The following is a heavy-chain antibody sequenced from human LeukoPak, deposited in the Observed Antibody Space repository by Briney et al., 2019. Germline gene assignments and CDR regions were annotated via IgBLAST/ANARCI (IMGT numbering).Heavy chain of an antibody. CDR3: ARVVDTAMVCDY. V-gene: IGHV4-39*01. CDR1: GGSISSSSYY. Sequence: MPSETLSLTCTVSGGSISSSSYYWGWIRQPPGKGLEWIGSIYYSGSTYYNPSLKSRVTISLDTSKNQFSLKLSSVTAADTAVYYCARVVDTAMVCDYWGQGTLVTVSS. J-gene: IGHJ4*02. D-gene: IGHD5-18*01. CDR2: IYYSGST.